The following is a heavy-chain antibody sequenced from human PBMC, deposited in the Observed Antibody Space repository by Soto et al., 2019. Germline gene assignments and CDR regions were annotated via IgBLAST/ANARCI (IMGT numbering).Heavy chain of an antibody. CDR3: AKDIGSSSWYWSATLDY. D-gene: IGHD6-13*01. V-gene: IGHV3-30*18. J-gene: IGHJ4*02. Sequence: QVPLVESGGGVVQPGRSLRLSCAASGFTFSSYGMHWVRQAPGKGLEWVAVVSYDGSNKYYADSVKGRFTISRDNSKNTLYLQMKSLRAEDTAVYYCAKDIGSSSWYWSATLDYWGQGTLVTVSS. CDR1: GFTFSSYG. CDR2: VSYDGSNK.